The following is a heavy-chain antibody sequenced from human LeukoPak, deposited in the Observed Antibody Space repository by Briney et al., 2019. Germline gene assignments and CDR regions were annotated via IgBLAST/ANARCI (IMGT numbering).Heavy chain of an antibody. CDR2: IYFTGST. D-gene: IGHD1-1*01. CDR3: ARGNWNDVVGYYFDY. J-gene: IGHJ4*02. CDR1: GDSVSSSSYY. Sequence: SETLSLTCSVSGDSVSSSSYYWGWIRQPPGKGLEWIGSIYFTGSTNYNPSLKSRVTISVDTSKNQFSLKLSSVTAADTAVYYCARGNWNDVVGYYFDYWGQGTLVTVSS. V-gene: IGHV4-39*07.